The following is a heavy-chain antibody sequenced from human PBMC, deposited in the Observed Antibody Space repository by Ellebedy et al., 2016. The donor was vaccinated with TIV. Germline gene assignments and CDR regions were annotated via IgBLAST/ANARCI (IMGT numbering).Heavy chain of an antibody. CDR1: GYTFNNYY. J-gene: IGHJ4*02. Sequence: ASVKVSCKASGYTFNNYYMHWVRQAPGQGLEWMGIINPRSGSTTYAQKLQGRVTITRDTSASTVYMELRSLRSDDTAVYYCARDPDHFGAFDYVWGSYRTLDYWGQGTLVTVSS. CDR2: INPRSGST. V-gene: IGHV1-46*02. D-gene: IGHD3-16*02. CDR3: ARDPDHFGAFDYVWGSYRTLDY.